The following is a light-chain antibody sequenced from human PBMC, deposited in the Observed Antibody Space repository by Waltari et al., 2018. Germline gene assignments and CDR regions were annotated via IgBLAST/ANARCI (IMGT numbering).Light chain of an antibody. CDR1: SSGVGTYNL. V-gene: IGLV2-23*01. CDR3: SSYTGTTTPRV. CDR2: EGN. J-gene: IGLJ3*02. Sequence: QSALTQPASVSGSPGQSIIIPCPETSSGVGTYNLVSWYQQHPGKAPNVRIHEGNKRPSEVSNRFAGSKSGNTASLTIAGLQAEDEADYYCSSYTGTTTPRVFGGGTKLTVL.